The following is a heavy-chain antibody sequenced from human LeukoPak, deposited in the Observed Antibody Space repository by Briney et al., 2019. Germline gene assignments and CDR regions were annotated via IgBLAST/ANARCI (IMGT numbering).Heavy chain of an antibody. V-gene: IGHV3-33*06. CDR3: AKEGGYDSSGYCDH. Sequence: GGSLRLSCAASGFTFSSYGMHWVRQAPGKGLEWVAVIWYDGSNKYYADSVKGRFTISRDNSKNTLYLQMNSLRAEDTAVYYCAKEGGYDSSGYCDHWGQGTLVAVSS. CDR2: IWYDGSNK. D-gene: IGHD3-22*01. J-gene: IGHJ5*02. CDR1: GFTFSSYG.